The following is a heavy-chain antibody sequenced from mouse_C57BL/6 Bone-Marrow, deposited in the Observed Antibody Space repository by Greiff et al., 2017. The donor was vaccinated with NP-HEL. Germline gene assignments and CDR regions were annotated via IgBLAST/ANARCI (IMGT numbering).Heavy chain of an antibody. CDR1: GFNIKDDY. D-gene: IGHD1-1*01. CDR2: IDPENGDT. V-gene: IGHV14-4*01. Sequence: EVKLMESGAELVRPGASVKLSCTASGFNIKDDYMHWVKQRPEQGLEWIGWIDPENGDTEYASKFQGKATITADTSSNTAYLQLSSLTSEDTADYYCTRSYGWFAYWGQGTLVTVSA. J-gene: IGHJ3*01. CDR3: TRSYGWFAY.